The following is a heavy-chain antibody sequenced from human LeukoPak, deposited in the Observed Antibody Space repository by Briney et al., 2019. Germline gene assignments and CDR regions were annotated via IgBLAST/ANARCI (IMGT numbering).Heavy chain of an antibody. J-gene: IGHJ6*02. CDR1: GGTLSSYG. Sequence: ASVKVSCKASGGTLSSYGFSWVRQAPGQGLEWMGRIIPIIGMTNYTQKFQGRVRITADKSTITAYMELTRLTSADTAVYYCARERGSQARAGMDVWGQGTTVTVS. CDR2: IIPIIGMT. CDR3: ARERGSQARAGMDV. D-gene: IGHD3-16*01. V-gene: IGHV1-69*04.